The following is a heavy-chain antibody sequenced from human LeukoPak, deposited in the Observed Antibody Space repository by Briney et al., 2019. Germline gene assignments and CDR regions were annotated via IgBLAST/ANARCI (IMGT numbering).Heavy chain of an antibody. CDR2: MNPNSGNT. CDR3: ARGPPGSYWDYFDY. D-gene: IGHD1-26*01. Sequence: ASVKVSCKASGYTFTSYDINWVRQATGQGLEWMGWMNPNSGNTGYAQKFQGRVTITRNTSISTAYMELSSLRAEDTAVYYCARGPPGSYWDYFDYWGQGTLVTVSS. V-gene: IGHV1-8*03. J-gene: IGHJ4*02. CDR1: GYTFTSYD.